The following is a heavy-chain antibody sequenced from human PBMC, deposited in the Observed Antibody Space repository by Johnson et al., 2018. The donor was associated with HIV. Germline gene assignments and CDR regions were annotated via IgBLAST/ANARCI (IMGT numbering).Heavy chain of an antibody. Sequence: VQLVESGGGLVQPGRSLRLSCAASGFTFDDYAMHWVRQAPGKGLEWVSGISWNSGSIGYADSVKGRFTISRDNAKNSLYLQMNSLRAEDTAVYYCARDGSYNVLRFLGGFLRGGDAFDIWGQGTMVTVSS. CDR2: ISWNSGSI. V-gene: IGHV3-9*01. CDR3: ARDGSYNVLRFLGGFLRGGDAFDI. CDR1: GFTFDDYA. D-gene: IGHD3-3*01. J-gene: IGHJ3*02.